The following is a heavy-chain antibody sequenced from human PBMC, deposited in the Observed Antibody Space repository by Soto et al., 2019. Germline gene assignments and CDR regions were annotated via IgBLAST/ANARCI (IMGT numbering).Heavy chain of an antibody. CDR1: GLTLTSWG. D-gene: IGHD6-19*01. V-gene: IGHV3-30*18. CDR3: AKDPSSGCSPGYGMEG. CDR2: TSYDRRNI. Sequence: SLTLCCAPCGLTLTSWGMHLVRQAQGKGLESMALTSYDRRNIDYADSVKGRFSISRDESKNTLHLQMNSLSNDDTAVYYSAKDPSSGCSPGYGMEGWGQGTKVTASS. J-gene: IGHJ6*02.